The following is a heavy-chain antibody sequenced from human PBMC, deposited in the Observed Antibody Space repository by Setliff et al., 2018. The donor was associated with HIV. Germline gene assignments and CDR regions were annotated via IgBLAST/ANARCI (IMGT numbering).Heavy chain of an antibody. CDR3: AKSFHGGWNPGDLMDY. V-gene: IGHV3-21*01. CDR1: GFTFSSYS. CDR2: ISSSSSYI. D-gene: IGHD1-1*01. Sequence: PGGSLRLSCAASGFTFSSYSMNWVRQAPGKGLEWVSSISSSSSYIYYADSVKGRFTISRDNAKNSLYLQMNSLRTEDTALYYCAKSFHGGWNPGDLMDYWGQGTLVTVSS. J-gene: IGHJ4*02.